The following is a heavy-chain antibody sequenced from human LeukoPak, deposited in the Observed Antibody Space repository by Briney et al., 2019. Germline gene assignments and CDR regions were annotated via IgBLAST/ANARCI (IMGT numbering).Heavy chain of an antibody. CDR1: GYTFTSYD. V-gene: IGHV1-8*01. J-gene: IGHJ6*03. Sequence: ASVKVSCKASGYTFTSYDINWVRQATGQGLEWMGWMNPNSGNTGYAQKFQGRVTMTRNTSISTAYMELSSLRSEDTAVYYCARRNVLRYFDWFSYYYYYMDVWGKGTTVTISS. D-gene: IGHD3-9*01. CDR3: ARRNVLRYFDWFSYYYYYMDV. CDR2: MNPNSGNT.